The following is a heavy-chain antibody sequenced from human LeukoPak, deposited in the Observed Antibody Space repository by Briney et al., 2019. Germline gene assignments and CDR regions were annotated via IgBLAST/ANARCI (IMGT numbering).Heavy chain of an antibody. Sequence: SGTLSLTCAVSGGSISSSNWWSWVRQPPGKGLEWIGEIYHSGSTNYNPSLKSRVTISVDKSKNQFSLKLSSVTVADTAVYYCARDRSSGSYRYFDYWGQGTLVTVSS. CDR2: IYHSGST. J-gene: IGHJ4*02. CDR1: GGSISSSNW. CDR3: ARDRSSGSYRYFDY. D-gene: IGHD3-16*02. V-gene: IGHV4-4*02.